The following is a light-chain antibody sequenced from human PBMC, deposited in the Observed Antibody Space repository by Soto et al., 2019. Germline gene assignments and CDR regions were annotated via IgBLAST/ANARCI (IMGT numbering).Light chain of an antibody. CDR3: QHFVNSLTWT. CDR1: QSVSSTY. V-gene: IGKV3-20*01. Sequence: EIVLTQSPGTLSLSPGERATLSCRASQSVSSTYLIWYQQKPGQAPRLRIYGASSRSPGFPDRFSGGGSGTDFTLTICRLEPEDFAVYYCQHFVNSLTWTFGQGTKVEIK. J-gene: IGKJ1*01. CDR2: GAS.